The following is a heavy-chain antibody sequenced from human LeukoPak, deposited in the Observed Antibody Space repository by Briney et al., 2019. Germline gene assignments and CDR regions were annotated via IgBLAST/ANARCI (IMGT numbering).Heavy chain of an antibody. V-gene: IGHV3-74*01. Sequence: PGGSLRLSCAASGFTFSSRWMHWVRQPPGKGLVWVSRIDTDGRTTTYADFVKGRFTISRDNAKNTVYLQINSLRAEDTAVYYCAPLNSFVNDYWGQGVLVTVSS. J-gene: IGHJ4*02. D-gene: IGHD5-18*01. CDR3: APLNSFVNDY. CDR1: GFTFSSRW. CDR2: IDTDGRTT.